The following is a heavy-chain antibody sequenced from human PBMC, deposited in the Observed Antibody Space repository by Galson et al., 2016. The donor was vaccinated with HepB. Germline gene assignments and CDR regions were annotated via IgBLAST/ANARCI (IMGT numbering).Heavy chain of an antibody. V-gene: IGHV3-72*01. D-gene: IGHD2-21*02. CDR3: TRDSPGDSGLDV. CDR2: IRSKARSHTT. CDR1: GFIFSDYY. J-gene: IGHJ6*02. Sequence: SLRLSCATSGFIFSDYYMDWVRQAPGKGLEWVGRIRSKARSHTTEYATSVKGRFTISRDDSKNSMYLEMNSLKTEDTAVYYCTRDSPGDSGLDVWGQGATVTVYS.